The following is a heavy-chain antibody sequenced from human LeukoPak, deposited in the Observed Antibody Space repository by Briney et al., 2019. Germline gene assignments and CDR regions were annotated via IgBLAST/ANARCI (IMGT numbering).Heavy chain of an antibody. D-gene: IGHD4-17*01. Sequence: ASXKVSCKTSGYTFTSFDLNWVRQATGQGLEWMGWMNPNTGNTGYAQKFQDRVTMTRNISISTAYMELSSLRSEDTAVYYCARDTHGYGDYLGDAFDIWGQGTRVTVSS. CDR1: GYTFTSFD. V-gene: IGHV1-8*01. CDR3: ARDTHGYGDYLGDAFDI. J-gene: IGHJ3*02. CDR2: MNPNTGNT.